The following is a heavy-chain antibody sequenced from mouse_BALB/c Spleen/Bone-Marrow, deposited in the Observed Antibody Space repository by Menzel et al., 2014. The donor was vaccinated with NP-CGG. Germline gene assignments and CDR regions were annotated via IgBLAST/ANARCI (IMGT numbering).Heavy chain of an antibody. CDR1: GYSIXSGYY. V-gene: IGHV3-6*02. CDR2: ISYDGSN. Sequence: VQLQQSGPGLVKPSQSLSLTCSVTGYSIXSGYYWNWIRQFPGNKLEWMGYISYDGSNNYNPSLKNRISITRDTSKNQFFLKLNSVTTEDTATYYCARWLLHYYAMDYWGQGTSVTVSS. J-gene: IGHJ4*01. CDR3: ARWLLHYYAMDY. D-gene: IGHD2-3*01.